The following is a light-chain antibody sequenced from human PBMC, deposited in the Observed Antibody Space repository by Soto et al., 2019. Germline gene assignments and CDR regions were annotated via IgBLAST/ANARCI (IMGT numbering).Light chain of an antibody. V-gene: IGKV1-5*03. Sequence: DIEMTQSPSTLSASVGDRVTITCRATQSLNIWLAWYQQKPGKAPKLLISKASSLESGVPSRFSGSGCGTEFSLTISSLRPDDCAAYYCQQYRAYSYTFGQGTKLEMK. CDR3: QQYRAYSYT. CDR1: QSLNIW. CDR2: KAS. J-gene: IGKJ2*01.